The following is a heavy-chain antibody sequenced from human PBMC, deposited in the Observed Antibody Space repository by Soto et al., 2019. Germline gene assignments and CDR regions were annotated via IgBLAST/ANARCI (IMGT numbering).Heavy chain of an antibody. J-gene: IGHJ4*02. Sequence: SETLSLTCTVSGGSISSYYWSWIRQPPGKGLEWIGYIYHSGSTNYNPSLKSRVTLSVDTSKNQFSLKLSSVTAADSAVYYCARRYGGAVDYWGQGTLVTVSS. D-gene: IGHD3-10*01. CDR3: ARRYGGAVDY. V-gene: IGHV4-59*08. CDR2: IYHSGST. CDR1: GGSISSYY.